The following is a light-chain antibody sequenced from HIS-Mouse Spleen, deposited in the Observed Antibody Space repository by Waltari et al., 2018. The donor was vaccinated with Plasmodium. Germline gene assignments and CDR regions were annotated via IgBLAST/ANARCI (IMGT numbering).Light chain of an antibody. J-gene: IGLJ2*01. CDR2: DFS. Sequence: QSALTQPRSVSGSPGQSVTISCPGTSSDVGGYNSVSWYQQHPGKAPKLMIYDFSKRPSGVPDRFSGSKSGNTASLTISGLQAEDEADYYCCSYAGSYSVVFGGGTKLTVL. V-gene: IGLV2-11*01. CDR1: SSDVGGYNS. CDR3: CSYAGSYSVV.